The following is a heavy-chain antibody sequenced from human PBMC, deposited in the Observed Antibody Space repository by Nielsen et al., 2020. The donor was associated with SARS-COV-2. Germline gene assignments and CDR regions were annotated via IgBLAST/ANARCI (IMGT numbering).Heavy chain of an antibody. CDR1: EFTFSTYA. CDR3: AKRGDYNSWYYVMEV. Sequence: GGSLRLSCAASEFTFSTYAMHWVRQAPGKGLEWVAVISYDGSNKYYADSVKGRFTISRDNSKNTLYLQMNSLRAGDTAVYYCAKRGDYNSWYYVMEVWGQGTTVTVSS. CDR2: ISYDGSNK. J-gene: IGHJ6*02. V-gene: IGHV3-30*04. D-gene: IGHD4-17*01.